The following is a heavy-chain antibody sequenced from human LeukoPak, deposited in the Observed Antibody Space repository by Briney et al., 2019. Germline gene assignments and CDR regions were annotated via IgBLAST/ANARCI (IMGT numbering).Heavy chain of an antibody. V-gene: IGHV3-33*01. Sequence: PGDSLRLSCAASGFTFSSYGMHWVPQAPGKGLEWVAVIWYDGSNKYCADSVKGRFTIARDNSKNTLYLQMNSLRAEDTAVYYCARALRYFDWDDAFDIWGQGTMVTVSS. J-gene: IGHJ3*02. CDR1: GFTFSSYG. CDR3: ARALRYFDWDDAFDI. CDR2: IWYDGSNK. D-gene: IGHD3-9*01.